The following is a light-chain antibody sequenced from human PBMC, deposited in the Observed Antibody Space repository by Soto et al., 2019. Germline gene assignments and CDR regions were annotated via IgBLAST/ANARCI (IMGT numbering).Light chain of an antibody. J-gene: IGKJ5*01. CDR3: QQYGSSPIT. CDR2: DAS. Sequence: EIVFTQSPAPPSFSPGERATLSCRASQNVGGYLAWYQQKPGQAPRLLIYDASNRATGIPARFSGSGSGTDFSLTISRLEPEDFAMYYCQQYGSSPITFGQGTRLEIK. CDR1: QNVGGY. V-gene: IGKV3-20*01.